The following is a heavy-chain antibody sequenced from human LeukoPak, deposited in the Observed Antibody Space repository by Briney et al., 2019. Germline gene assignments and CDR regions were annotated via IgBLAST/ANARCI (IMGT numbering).Heavy chain of an antibody. J-gene: IGHJ4*02. CDR1: GYTFTSYD. CDR3: ARALGGILTYDY. Sequence: GASVKVSCKASGYTFTSYDINWVRQATGQGLEWMGWMNPNSGNTGYAQKFRGRVTITRNTSISTAYMELSSLRSEDTAVYYCARALGGILTYDYWGQGTLVTVSS. CDR2: MNPNSGNT. V-gene: IGHV1-8*03. D-gene: IGHD3-9*01.